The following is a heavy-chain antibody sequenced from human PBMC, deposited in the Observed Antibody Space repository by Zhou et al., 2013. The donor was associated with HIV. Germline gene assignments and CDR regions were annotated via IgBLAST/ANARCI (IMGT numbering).Heavy chain of an antibody. V-gene: IGHV1-69*05. CDR3: TRDRTYYNDSSGYSFFDY. J-gene: IGHJ4*02. D-gene: IGHD3-22*01. Sequence: QVQLVQSGAEVKKPGSSVKVSCKASEYTFNTYAISWVRQAPGQGPEWMGGIIPIFGTANYAQKFQGRVTITTDESTSTNYMELRSLRFDDTAVYYCTRDRTYYNDSSGYSFFDYWGQGPWSPSPQ. CDR1: EYTFNTYA. CDR2: IIPIFGTA.